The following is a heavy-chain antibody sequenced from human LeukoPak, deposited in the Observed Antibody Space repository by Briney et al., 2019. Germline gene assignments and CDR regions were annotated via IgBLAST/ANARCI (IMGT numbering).Heavy chain of an antibody. CDR3: ARSNPYFQH. J-gene: IGHJ1*01. V-gene: IGHV3-48*03. Sequence: GGSLRLSCAASGFTFSSYEMNWVRQAPGKGLEWVSHISSGGSTIYYAESVKGRFTISRDNAKNSLYLQMNSLRAEDTAVYYCARSNPYFQHWGQGTLVTVSS. CDR2: ISSGGSTI. CDR1: GFTFSSYE.